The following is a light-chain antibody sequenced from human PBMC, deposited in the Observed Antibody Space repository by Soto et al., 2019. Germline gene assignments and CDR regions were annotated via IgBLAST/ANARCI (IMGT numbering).Light chain of an antibody. Sequence: AIRMTQSPSSLSASRGERVTITCRASQYITSYLAWYQQKPGKAPKLLIYAASTLQSGVPSRFSGSGSGTDFTLTITCLQSEDFATYYCLQQNSYPWTFGQGTKVDI. CDR2: AAS. CDR3: LQQNSYPWT. J-gene: IGKJ1*01. CDR1: QYITSY. V-gene: IGKV1-8*01.